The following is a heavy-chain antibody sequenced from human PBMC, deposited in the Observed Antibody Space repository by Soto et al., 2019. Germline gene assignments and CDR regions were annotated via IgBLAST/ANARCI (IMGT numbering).Heavy chain of an antibody. D-gene: IGHD1-26*01. Sequence: GGSLRLSCAASGFTVSSNYMSWVRQAPGKGLEWVSVIYSGGSTYYADSVKGRFTISRDNSKNTLYLQMNSLRAEDTAVYYCARLSGSYPGLYAFDIWGQGTMVTVSS. V-gene: IGHV3-53*01. CDR1: GFTVSSNY. J-gene: IGHJ3*02. CDR3: ARLSGSYPGLYAFDI. CDR2: IYSGGST.